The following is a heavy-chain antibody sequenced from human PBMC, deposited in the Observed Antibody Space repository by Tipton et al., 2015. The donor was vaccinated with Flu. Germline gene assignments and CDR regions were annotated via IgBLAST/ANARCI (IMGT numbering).Heavy chain of an antibody. J-gene: IGHJ3*02. D-gene: IGHD6-6*01. Sequence: QLVQFGAEVKKPGSSVKVSCKASGGTFSSYAISWVRQAPGQGLEWMGGIIPIFGTANYAQKFQGRVTITADESTSTAYMELSSLRSEDTAVYYCARERSRSASLHDAFDIWGQGTMVTVSS. CDR2: IIPIFGTA. V-gene: IGHV1-69*01. CDR1: GGTFSSYA. CDR3: ARERSRSASLHDAFDI.